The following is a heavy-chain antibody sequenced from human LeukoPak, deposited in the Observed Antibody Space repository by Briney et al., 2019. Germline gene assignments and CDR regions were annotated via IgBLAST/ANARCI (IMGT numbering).Heavy chain of an antibody. CDR3: ARRPAGSGYSS. V-gene: IGHV5-51*01. J-gene: IGHJ5*02. Sequence: GESLKISCKGSGYSFTSYCIGWVRQMPGKGLEWMGIIYPGDSDTRYSPSFQGQVTISADKSISTAYLQWSSLKPSDAAMYYCARRPAGSGYSSWGQGTLVTVSS. D-gene: IGHD3-22*01. CDR2: IYPGDSDT. CDR1: GYSFTSYC.